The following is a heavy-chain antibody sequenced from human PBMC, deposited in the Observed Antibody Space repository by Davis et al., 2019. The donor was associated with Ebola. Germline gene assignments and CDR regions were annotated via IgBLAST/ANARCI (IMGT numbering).Heavy chain of an antibody. V-gene: IGHV3-11*06. CDR3: ARGSRRGYSFGFV. J-gene: IGHJ4*02. CDR1: GFTFSDYY. D-gene: IGHD5-18*01. Sequence: GESLKISCAASGFTFSDYYMSWIRQAPGKGLEWLSYIGVNILYTNYADSVKGRFTISRDNAKNLLYLQMSSLRADDTAMYYCARGSRRGYSFGFVWGQGALVTVSS. CDR2: IGVNILYT.